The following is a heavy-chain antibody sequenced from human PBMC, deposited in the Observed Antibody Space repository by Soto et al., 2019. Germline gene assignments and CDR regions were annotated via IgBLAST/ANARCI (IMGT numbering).Heavy chain of an antibody. CDR3: SRRGTTGGLDV. CDR2: TSYDGSNT. J-gene: IGHJ4*02. Sequence: QVQLVESGGGVVQPGTSLRLSCVGSGFTFRSFVIHWVRQAPGKGLEWVALTSYDGSNTYYDDSVKGRFTISGDNSRNTGDLQMGSLGLEDPALFYCSRRGTTGGLDVWGQGTLVSVSS. V-gene: IGHV3-30*19. CDR1: GFTFRSFV. D-gene: IGHD3-16*01.